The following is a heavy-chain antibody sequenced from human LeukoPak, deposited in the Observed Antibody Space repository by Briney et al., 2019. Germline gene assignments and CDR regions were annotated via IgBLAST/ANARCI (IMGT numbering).Heavy chain of an antibody. D-gene: IGHD6-13*01. V-gene: IGHV4-38-2*01. CDR1: GFNVSTFYM. Sequence: PWGSLRLSCAASGFNVSTFYMSWVRQPPGKGLEWIGSIYYSWSTYYNPSLKSRVTISVDGSKNQMSLTLSSVAAEDTAVYYCARGLGFLIGSIWYPDAFDIWGQGTMVTVSS. J-gene: IGHJ3*02. CDR3: ARGLGFLIGSIWYPDAFDI. CDR2: IYYSWST.